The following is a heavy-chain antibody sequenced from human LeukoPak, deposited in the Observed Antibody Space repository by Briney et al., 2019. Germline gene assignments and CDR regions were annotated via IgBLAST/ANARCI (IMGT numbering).Heavy chain of an antibody. CDR2: IDPSGGST. CDR1: GYTFTSYY. D-gene: IGHD5-12*01. Sequence: ASVKVSCKASGYTFTSYYVHWVRQAPGQGLEWMGIIDPSGGSTNYAQKFQGRVAMTRDTSTSTVSMELSSLRSEDTAVYYCARDSGYGRGGSLFDYWGQGTLVTVSS. J-gene: IGHJ4*02. CDR3: ARDSGYGRGGSLFDY. V-gene: IGHV1-46*01.